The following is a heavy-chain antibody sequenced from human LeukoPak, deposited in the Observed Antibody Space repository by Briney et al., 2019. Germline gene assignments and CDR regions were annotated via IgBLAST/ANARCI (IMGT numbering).Heavy chain of an antibody. V-gene: IGHV4-59*01. Sequence: ETLSLTFTVSGCYISSYYWSWIRPPPGKGLEWIGYIYYSGSTNYNPSLKSRVTISVDTSKNQFSLKLSSVTAAATAVYYCASGAYYYGSGTGRFDPWGQGTLVTVSS. CDR3: ASGAYYYGSGTGRFDP. D-gene: IGHD3-10*01. CDR2: IYYSGST. J-gene: IGHJ5*02. CDR1: GCYISSYY.